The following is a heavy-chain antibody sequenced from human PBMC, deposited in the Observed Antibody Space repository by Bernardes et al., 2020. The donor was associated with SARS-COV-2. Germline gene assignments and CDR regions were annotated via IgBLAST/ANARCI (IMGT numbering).Heavy chain of an antibody. V-gene: IGHV3-66*01. CDR2: IYSGGST. CDR3: ARDAVIYGMDV. J-gene: IGHJ6*02. D-gene: IGHD3-22*01. CDR1: GLTVSRNY. Sequence: GGSLRLSCAASGLTVSRNYMSWVRQAPGKGLEWVSVIYSGGSTYYADSVKGRFTISRDNFKNTLYLQMNSLRAEDTAVYYCARDAVIYGMDVWGQGTTVTVSS.